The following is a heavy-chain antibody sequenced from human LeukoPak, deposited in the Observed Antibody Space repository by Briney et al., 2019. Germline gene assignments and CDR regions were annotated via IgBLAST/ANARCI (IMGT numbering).Heavy chain of an antibody. CDR1: GGTFSSYA. Sequence: ASVKVSCKASGGTFSSYAISWVRQAPGQGLEWMGGIIPIFGTANYAQKFQGRVTITADKSTSTAYMELSSLRSEDTAVYYCARLVDYGDYDYWGQGTLVTVSS. D-gene: IGHD4-17*01. CDR2: IIPIFGTA. V-gene: IGHV1-69*06. CDR3: ARLVDYGDYDY. J-gene: IGHJ4*02.